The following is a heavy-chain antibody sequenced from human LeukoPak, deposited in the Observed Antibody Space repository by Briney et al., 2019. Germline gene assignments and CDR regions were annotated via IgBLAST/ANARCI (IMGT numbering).Heavy chain of an antibody. J-gene: IGHJ4*02. Sequence: SVKVSCKASGGTFSSYAISWLRQAPGQGLEWMGRIIPILGIANYAQKFQGRVTITADKSTSTAYMELSSLRSEDTAVYYCARATCSGGSCYFFDYWGQGTLVTVSS. V-gene: IGHV1-69*04. CDR3: ARATCSGGSCYFFDY. D-gene: IGHD2-15*01. CDR2: IIPILGIA. CDR1: GGTFSSYA.